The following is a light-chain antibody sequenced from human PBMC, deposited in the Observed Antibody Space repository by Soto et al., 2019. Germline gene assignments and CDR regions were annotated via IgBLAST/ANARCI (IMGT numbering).Light chain of an antibody. Sequence: QSALTQPASVSASPGQSITISCTGTHSDVGGYDRVSWSQQHPDKPPKLIIFEVSYRPSGVSNRFSGSKSGNTASLTISGLQPEDEADYYCTSFTSTNTWVFGGGTKLTVL. CDR3: TSFTSTNTWV. J-gene: IGLJ3*02. V-gene: IGLV2-14*01. CDR1: HSDVGGYDR. CDR2: EVS.